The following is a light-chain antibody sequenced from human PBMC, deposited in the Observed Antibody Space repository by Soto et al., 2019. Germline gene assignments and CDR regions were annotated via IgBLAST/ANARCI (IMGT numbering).Light chain of an antibody. CDR2: AAS. CDR3: QKCKTAPFT. J-gene: IGKJ4*01. Sequence: DIQMTQSPSSVSASVGERVTITCRASQGIDNFLAWYQQKPGKIPKLLIYAASTLKSGVPSRFSGSGSGTDFILTISSLQPEDVATYYCQKCKTAPFTFGGGTKVDIK. V-gene: IGKV1-27*01. CDR1: QGIDNF.